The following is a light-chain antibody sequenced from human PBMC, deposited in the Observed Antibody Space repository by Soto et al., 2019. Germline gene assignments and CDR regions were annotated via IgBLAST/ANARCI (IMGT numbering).Light chain of an antibody. CDR1: QSVSSSY. CDR3: QQCGISPRK. V-gene: IGKV3-20*01. Sequence: EIVLTQSPGTLSLSPGERATLSCRASQSVSSSYLAWYQQKPGQAPRLLIYGASSRATGIPDRFSGSGSGTDFTLAISRLEPEDFAVYYCQQCGISPRKFGQGTKVEIK. J-gene: IGKJ1*01. CDR2: GAS.